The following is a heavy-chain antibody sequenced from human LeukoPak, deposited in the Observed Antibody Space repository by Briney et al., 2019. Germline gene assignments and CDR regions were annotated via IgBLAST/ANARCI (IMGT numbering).Heavy chain of an antibody. CDR2: IKEDGSER. D-gene: IGHD3-9*01. CDR3: ARDSTYYDILTGYYIGAFDI. Sequence: GGSLRLSCEGSAFIFSGHWMNWVRQTPGKGLEWVASIKEDGSERQYVDSVKGRFSMSRDNTKGSLFLQLNSLRAEDTAVYYCARDSTYYDILTGYYIGAFDIWGQGTMVTVSS. J-gene: IGHJ3*02. V-gene: IGHV3-7*03. CDR1: AFIFSGHW.